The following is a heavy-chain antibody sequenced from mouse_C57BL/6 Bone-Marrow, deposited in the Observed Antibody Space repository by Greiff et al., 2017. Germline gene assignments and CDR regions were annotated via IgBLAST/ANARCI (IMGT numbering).Heavy chain of an antibody. J-gene: IGHJ4*01. Sequence: VKLQESGAELVKPGASVKISCKASGYAFSSYWMNWVKQRPGKGLEWIGQIYPGDGDTNYNGKFKGKATLTADKSSSTAYMQLSSLTSEDSAVYFCARANLASSYAMDYWGQGTSVTVSS. CDR1: GYAFSSYW. D-gene: IGHD1-1*01. CDR3: ARANLASSYAMDY. CDR2: IYPGDGDT. V-gene: IGHV1-80*01.